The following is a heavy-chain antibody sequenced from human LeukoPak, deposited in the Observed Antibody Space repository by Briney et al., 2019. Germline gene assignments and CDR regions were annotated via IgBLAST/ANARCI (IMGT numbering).Heavy chain of an antibody. CDR3: ASGRLYDSSGYLDDAFDI. D-gene: IGHD3-22*01. Sequence: ASVKVSCKASGYTFTGYYMHWVRQAPGQGLEWMGWINPNSGGTNYAQKFQGRVTMTRDTSIGTAYMELSRLRSDDTAVYYCASGRLYDSSGYLDDAFDIWGQGTMVTVSS. V-gene: IGHV1-2*02. J-gene: IGHJ3*02. CDR1: GYTFTGYY. CDR2: INPNSGGT.